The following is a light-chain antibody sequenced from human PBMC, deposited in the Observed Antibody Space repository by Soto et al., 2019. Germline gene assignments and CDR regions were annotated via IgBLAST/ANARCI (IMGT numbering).Light chain of an antibody. J-gene: IGKJ1*01. CDR3: HQYGSSSRT. Sequence: EIVLTQSPGTLSLSPGERATLSCRASQSVSSYLAWYQQKPGQAPRLLIYGASSRATGIPDRFSGRGSGTDFALNISRLEPEDFAVYYCHQYGSSSRTFGQGTKVYI. CDR1: QSVSSY. CDR2: GAS. V-gene: IGKV3-20*01.